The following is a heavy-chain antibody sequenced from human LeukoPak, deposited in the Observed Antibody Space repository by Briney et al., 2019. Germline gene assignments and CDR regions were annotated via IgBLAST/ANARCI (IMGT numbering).Heavy chain of an antibody. CDR2: LSGSGINT. D-gene: IGHD2-21*01. V-gene: IGHV3-23*01. Sequence: QSGGSLRLSCEASGFTFSDYSMNWVRQAPGKGLEWVSGLSGSGINTYYADSVKGRFTISRDNPKNTLYLQMNSLRAEDTAVYYCATEKGDSPDYWGQGTLVTVSS. CDR1: GFTFSDYS. CDR3: ATEKGDSPDY. J-gene: IGHJ4*02.